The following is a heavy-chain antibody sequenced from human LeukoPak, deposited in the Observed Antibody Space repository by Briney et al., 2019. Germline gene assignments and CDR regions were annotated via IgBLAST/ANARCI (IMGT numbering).Heavy chain of an antibody. Sequence: PSETLSLTCTVSGGSISSYYWSWISQPPGKGLEWIGEINHSGSTNYNPSLKSRVTISVDTSKNQFSLKLSSVTAADTAVYYCASSTTYYYYGMDVWGQGTTVTVSS. D-gene: IGHD1-1*01. V-gene: IGHV4-34*01. CDR1: GGSISSYY. CDR2: INHSGST. CDR3: ASSTTYYYYGMDV. J-gene: IGHJ6*02.